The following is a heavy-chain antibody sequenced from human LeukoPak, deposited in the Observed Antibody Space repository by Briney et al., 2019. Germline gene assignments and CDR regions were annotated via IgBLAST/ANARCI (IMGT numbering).Heavy chain of an antibody. V-gene: IGHV3-23*01. D-gene: IGHD3-10*01. J-gene: IGHJ4*02. CDR2: ISGGGETT. CDR3: VKDLSRLWFGEYYFFDY. Sequence: GGSLRLSCVVSGLTFNKCDMSWVRQAPGKGLEWVSVISGGGETTFYTDSVRGRFTISRDNSNNTVFLQMNSVTADDMGTYYCVKDLSRLWFGEYYFFDYWGQGIPVTVSS. CDR1: GLTFNKCD.